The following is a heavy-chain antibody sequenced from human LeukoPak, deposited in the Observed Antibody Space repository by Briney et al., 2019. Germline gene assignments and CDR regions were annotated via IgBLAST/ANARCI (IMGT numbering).Heavy chain of an antibody. D-gene: IGHD3-22*01. J-gene: IGHJ4*02. CDR1: GFTFSDYY. V-gene: IGHV3-11*01. CDR3: ARTGAPYYYDSSGYYADY. CDR2: ISSSGSTI. Sequence: GGSLRLSCAASGFTFSDYYMSWIRQAPGKGLEWVSYISSSGSTIYYADSVKGRFTISRDNAKNSLYLQMNSLRAEDTAVYYCARTGAPYYYDSSGYYADYWGQGTLVTVSS.